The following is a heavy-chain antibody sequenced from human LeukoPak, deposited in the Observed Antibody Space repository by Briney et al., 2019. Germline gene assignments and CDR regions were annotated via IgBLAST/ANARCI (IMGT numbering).Heavy chain of an antibody. CDR2: INPNRGDT. J-gene: IGHJ5*01. Sequence: ASVKVSCKASGYSFTGNYMHWVRQAPGQGLECMGWINPNRGDTNYAQKFQGRVTLTRDTSISTAYMEFISLTSDDTAVYYCARGSGSYNWFDSRGQGTLVTVSS. D-gene: IGHD1-26*01. CDR3: ARGSGSYNWFDS. CDR1: GYSFTGNY. V-gene: IGHV1-2*02.